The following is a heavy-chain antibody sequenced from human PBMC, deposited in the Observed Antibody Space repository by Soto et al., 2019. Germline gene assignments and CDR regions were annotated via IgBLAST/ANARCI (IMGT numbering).Heavy chain of an antibody. D-gene: IGHD6-13*01. V-gene: IGHV1-69*13. J-gene: IGHJ5*02. CDR2: IIPILGTA. CDR1: GGTFSSYA. CDR3: ARDEVGAAGTLMGVWFDP. Sequence: SVKVSCKASGGTFSSYAISWVRQAPGQGLEWMGGIIPILGTANYAQKFQGRVTITADESTSTAYMELSSLRSEDTAVYYCARDEVGAAGTLMGVWFDPWGQGTLVTVS.